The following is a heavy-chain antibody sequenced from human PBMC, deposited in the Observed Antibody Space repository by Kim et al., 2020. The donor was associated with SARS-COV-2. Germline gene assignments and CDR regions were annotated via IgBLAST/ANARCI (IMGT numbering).Heavy chain of an antibody. Sequence: PSLKSRVTISVDTSKNQFSLKLSSVTAADTAVYYCARDYGGNSGGWFDPWGQGTLVTVSS. V-gene: IGHV4-59*01. J-gene: IGHJ5*02. D-gene: IGHD4-17*01. CDR3: ARDYGGNSGGWFDP.